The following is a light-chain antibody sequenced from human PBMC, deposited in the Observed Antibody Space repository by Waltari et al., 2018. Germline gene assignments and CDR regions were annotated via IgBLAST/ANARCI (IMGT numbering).Light chain of an antibody. Sequence: QSALTQPASVSGSPGQSITISCTGTSSDVGCYNYVSWYQQYPEKAPKLMISDVSKRPSGVSIRFSGSKSGNTASLTISGLQAEDEADYYCCSYAGSSTHVLFGGGTKLTVL. J-gene: IGLJ2*01. CDR1: SSDVGCYNY. V-gene: IGLV2-23*02. CDR2: DVS. CDR3: CSYAGSSTHVL.